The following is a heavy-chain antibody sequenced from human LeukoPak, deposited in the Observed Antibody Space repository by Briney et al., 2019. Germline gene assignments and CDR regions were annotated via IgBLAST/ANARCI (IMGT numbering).Heavy chain of an antibody. CDR3: AREDYGGSWGAFDI. CDR2: IYYSGST. V-gene: IGHV4-59*01. CDR1: GGSISSYY. J-gene: IGHJ3*02. D-gene: IGHD4-17*01. Sequence: SETLSLTCTVSGGSISSYYWSWIRQPPGKGLEWIGYIYYSGSTNYNPSLKSRVTISVDTSKNQFSLKLSSVTAADTAVYYSAREDYGGSWGAFDIWGQGTMVTVSS.